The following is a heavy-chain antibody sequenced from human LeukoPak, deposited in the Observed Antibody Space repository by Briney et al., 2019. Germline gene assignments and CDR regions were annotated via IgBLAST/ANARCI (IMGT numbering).Heavy chain of an antibody. CDR3: ATYTRHCSGGTCYSIDY. CDR1: GDSISSYH. CDR2: VYYSGST. J-gene: IGHJ4*02. Sequence: KASETLSLTCAVSGDSISSYHWTWIRQPPGRGLEWIGYVYYSGSTNYNPSLKSRVTISLDTSNNQFSLKLSSVTAADTAIYYCATYTRHCSGGTCYSIDYWGQGTLVTVSS. D-gene: IGHD2-15*01. V-gene: IGHV4-59*08.